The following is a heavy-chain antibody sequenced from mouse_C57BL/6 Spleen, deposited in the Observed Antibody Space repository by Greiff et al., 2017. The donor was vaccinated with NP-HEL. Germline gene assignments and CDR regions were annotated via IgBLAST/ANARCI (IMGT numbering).Heavy chain of an antibody. V-gene: IGHV5-17*01. CDR1: GFTFSDYG. J-gene: IGHJ2*01. CDR2: ISSGSSTI. CDR3: ARGDYYGSSFDG. Sequence: EVKLVESGGGLVKPGGSLKLSCAASGFTFSDYGMHWVRQSPEKGLEWVAYISSGSSTIYYADTVKGRFTISRYNAKNTLFLKMTSLRSEDTDMYYCARGDYYGSSFDGWGKGTTLTVSS. D-gene: IGHD1-1*01.